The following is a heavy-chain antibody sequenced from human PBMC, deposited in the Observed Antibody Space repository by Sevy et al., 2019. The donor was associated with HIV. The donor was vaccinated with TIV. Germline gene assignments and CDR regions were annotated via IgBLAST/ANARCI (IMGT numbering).Heavy chain of an antibody. V-gene: IGHV1-18*01. CDR3: AREAIPTIFGHNGFDP. CDR2: ISAYNGNT. CDR1: GYTFTSYG. D-gene: IGHD3-3*01. Sequence: ASVKVSCKASGYTFTSYGISWVRQAPGQGLEWMGWISAYNGNTNYAQKLQGRVTMTTDTSTSTAYMELRSLRSDDTAGYYCAREAIPTIFGHNGFDPWGQGTLVTVSS. J-gene: IGHJ5*02.